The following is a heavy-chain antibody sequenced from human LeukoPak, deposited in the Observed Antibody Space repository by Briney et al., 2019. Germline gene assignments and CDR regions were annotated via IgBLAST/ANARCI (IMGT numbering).Heavy chain of an antibody. J-gene: IGHJ4*02. CDR3: AKDRGDCYDY. CDR1: GFIFSSYG. D-gene: IGHD2-21*01. Sequence: GGSLRLSCAASGFIFSSYGMHWVRQAPGKGLEWVAFIRYDGSHKFHADSVKGRFTISRDNSKNTLFLQMNSLRPEDTAVYYCAKDRGDCYDYWGQGALVTVSS. V-gene: IGHV3-30*02. CDR2: IRYDGSHK.